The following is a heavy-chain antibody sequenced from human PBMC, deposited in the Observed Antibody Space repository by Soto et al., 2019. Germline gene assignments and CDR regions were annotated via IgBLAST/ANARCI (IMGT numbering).Heavy chain of an antibody. CDR2: INAGNGNT. Sequence: ASVKVSCKASGYTFTSYAMHWVRQAPGQRLEWMGWINAGNGNTKYSQKFQGRVTITRDTSASTAYMELSSLRSEDTAVYYCARAAYYYDSSGYYLGYWGQGTLVTVSS. J-gene: IGHJ4*02. CDR1: GYTFTSYA. D-gene: IGHD3-22*01. V-gene: IGHV1-3*01. CDR3: ARAAYYYDSSGYYLGY.